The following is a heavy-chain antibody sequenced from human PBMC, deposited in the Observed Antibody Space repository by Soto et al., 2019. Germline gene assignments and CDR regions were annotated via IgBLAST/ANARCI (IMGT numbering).Heavy chain of an antibody. J-gene: IGHJ4*02. Sequence: VGSLRFSCAASGFTFSSYAMSWVRQAPGKGLEWVSAISAGAVATNYADSVKGRFTISRDNSKNTLYLQMNSLRAEDTAVYYCAKGRESSGSYRPFDYWGQGALVTVSS. CDR3: AKGRESSGSYRPFDY. CDR2: ISAGAVAT. D-gene: IGHD3-22*01. V-gene: IGHV3-23*01. CDR1: GFTFSSYA.